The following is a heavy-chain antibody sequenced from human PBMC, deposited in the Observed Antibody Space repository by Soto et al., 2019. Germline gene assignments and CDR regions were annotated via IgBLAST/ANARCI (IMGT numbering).Heavy chain of an antibody. CDR1: GYSFTSYW. CDR3: ARQYYGPGSYLSTDAFDI. Sequence: GESLKISCKGSGYSFTSYWIGWVRQMPGKGLEWMGIIYPGDSDTRYSPSFQGQVTISADKSISTAYLQWSSLKASDTAMYYCARQYYGPGSYLSTDAFDIWGQGTMVTVSS. J-gene: IGHJ3*02. CDR2: IYPGDSDT. V-gene: IGHV5-51*01. D-gene: IGHD1-26*01.